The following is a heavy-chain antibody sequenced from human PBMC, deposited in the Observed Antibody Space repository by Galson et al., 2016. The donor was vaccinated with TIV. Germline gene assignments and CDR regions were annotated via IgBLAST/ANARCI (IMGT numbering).Heavy chain of an antibody. V-gene: IGHV3-30*01. CDR2: ISHDGSNK. D-gene: IGHD3-3*01. J-gene: IGHJ6*02. CDR3: ARDFHAVYRSHYDLRSVNPTPFYHYGMDV. CDR1: GFTFSTYA. Sequence: SLRLSCAASGFTFSTYAIHWVRQAPGKGLEWVAVISHDGSNKYYADSVKGRFTISRDNYKNTLNLQMNSLRGEDTAVYYCARDFHAVYRSHYDLRSVNPTPFYHYGMDVWGQGTTVTVSS.